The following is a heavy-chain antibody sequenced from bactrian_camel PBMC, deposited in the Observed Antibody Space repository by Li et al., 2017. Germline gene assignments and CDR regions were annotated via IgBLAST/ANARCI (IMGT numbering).Heavy chain of an antibody. CDR2: LDSDGRI. J-gene: IGHJ6*01. Sequence: HVQLVESGGDSVQAGGSLRLSCVASGYTLPMNMGWFRRLPGEEREWVGSLDSDGRINYADSVKGRFTISKDNRKNILYLQMNSLTPGDTAMYYCTARYEFGLGACRGVGGLGFWGQGTQVTVS. D-gene: IGHD1*01. V-gene: IGHV3S9*01. CDR1: GYTLPMN. CDR3: TARYEFGLGACRGVGGLGF.